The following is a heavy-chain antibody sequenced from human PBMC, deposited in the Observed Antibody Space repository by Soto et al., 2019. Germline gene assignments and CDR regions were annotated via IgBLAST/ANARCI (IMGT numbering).Heavy chain of an antibody. J-gene: IGHJ5*02. Sequence: QVRLVEAGGGVVQPGRSLRLSCTASGFSFSSYAMYWFRQPPGKGLEGVAVISKDGMNKNYADSVKGRVTVSRDNANYSLDLQLNSLRGEDTAMYYCARDMYSSVYFVKWFEPWGQGTLVTVSS. D-gene: IGHD6-19*01. CDR2: ISKDGMNK. CDR1: GFSFSSYA. V-gene: IGHV3-30*04. CDR3: ARDMYSSVYFVKWFEP.